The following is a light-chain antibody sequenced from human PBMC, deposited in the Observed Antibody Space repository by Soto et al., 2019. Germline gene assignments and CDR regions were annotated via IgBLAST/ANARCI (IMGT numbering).Light chain of an antibody. V-gene: IGKV3-15*01. CDR1: QSVSSN. Sequence: EIVMTQSPATLSVSPGERATLSCRASQSVSSNLAWYQQKPGQAPRLLIYGASTRATGIPARFSGSGSGTEFSLTISSLQSEDFAVYYCQQYNNWLWTFGQGTNVDIK. CDR3: QQYNNWLWT. J-gene: IGKJ1*01. CDR2: GAS.